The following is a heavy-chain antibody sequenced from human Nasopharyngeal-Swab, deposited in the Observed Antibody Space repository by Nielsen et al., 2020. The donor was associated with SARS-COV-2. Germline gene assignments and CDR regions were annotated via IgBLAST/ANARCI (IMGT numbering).Heavy chain of an antibody. D-gene: IGHD5-24*01. CDR1: GGSFNGFY. CDR2: INHNERT. J-gene: IGHJ6*02. Sequence: SETLSLTCSVSGGSFNGFYWNWIRQTPGKGLEWIGEINHNERTNYNPSLKRRGTMSVNTSPNKVSLKLTSLTATDTAVYYCARAGRVGDAYTGLDVWGQGTTVTVSS. CDR3: ARAGRVGDAYTGLDV. V-gene: IGHV4-34*01.